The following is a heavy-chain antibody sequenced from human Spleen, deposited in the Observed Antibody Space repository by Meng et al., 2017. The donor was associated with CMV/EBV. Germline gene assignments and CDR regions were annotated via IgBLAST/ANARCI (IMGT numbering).Heavy chain of an antibody. D-gene: IGHD3-16*02. CDR2: INPNSGGT. V-gene: IGHV1-2*02. CDR3: ARDWVETYDYIWGSYRFRELDP. Sequence: YRHWMRQAPGQGLEWMGWINPNSGGTDYAQKFQGRVTMTRDTSISTVFMELSRLRFDDTAVYYCARDWVETYDYIWGSYRFRELDPWGPGTLVTVSS. J-gene: IGHJ5*02. CDR1: Y.